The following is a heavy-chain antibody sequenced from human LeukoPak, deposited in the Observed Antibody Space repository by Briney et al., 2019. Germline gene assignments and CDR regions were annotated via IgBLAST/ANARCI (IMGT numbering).Heavy chain of an antibody. Sequence: GGSLRLSCAASGFTFSSYWMHWVRQAPGKGLVWVSRINSDGSSTSYADSVKGRFTISRDNAKNTLYLQMNSLRAEDTAVHYCARDDSSGYYYYQGYWGQGTLVTVSS. CDR3: ARDDSSGYYYYQGY. CDR1: GFTFSSYW. J-gene: IGHJ4*02. V-gene: IGHV3-74*01. CDR2: INSDGSST. D-gene: IGHD3-22*01.